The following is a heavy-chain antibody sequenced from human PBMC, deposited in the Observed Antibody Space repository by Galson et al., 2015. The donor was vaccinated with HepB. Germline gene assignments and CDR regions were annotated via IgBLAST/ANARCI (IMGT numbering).Heavy chain of an antibody. D-gene: IGHD2-15*01. J-gene: IGHJ6*02. CDR1: GYSFSTYW. CDR2: IYPGDSNP. CDR3: ARQPGYANSWSVGYYFGLDV. Sequence: QSGAEVKKPGESLKISCKASGYSFSTYWIGWVRQVPGKGLEWMGIIYPGDSNPKYSPPFQGQVIISVDKSINTAYLQWSSLKASDTAMYYCARQPGYANSWSVGYYFGLDVWGQGTTVTVSS. V-gene: IGHV5-51*01.